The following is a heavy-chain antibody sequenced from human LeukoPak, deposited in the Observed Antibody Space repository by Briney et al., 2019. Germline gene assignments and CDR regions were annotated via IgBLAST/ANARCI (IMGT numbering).Heavy chain of an antibody. D-gene: IGHD1-26*01. CDR2: IKQDGSEK. CDR3: AREEVVGATGYYYGMDV. CDR1: GFTFSSYW. V-gene: IGHV3-7*01. J-gene: IGHJ6*02. Sequence: GGSLRLSCAASGFTFSSYWMSWVRQAPGKGLEWVANIKQDGSEKYYVDSVKGRFTIFRDNAKNSLYLQMNSLRAEDTAVYYCAREEVVGATGYYYGMDVWGQGTTVTVSS.